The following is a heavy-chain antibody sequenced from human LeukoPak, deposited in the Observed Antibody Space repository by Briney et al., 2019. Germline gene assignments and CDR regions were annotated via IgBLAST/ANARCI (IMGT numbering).Heavy chain of an antibody. CDR3: AREVPYCSGGSCYWFDP. Sequence: GGSLRLSCAASGFTFSSYSMNWVRQAPGKGLEWVSYISSSSSTIYYADSVKGRFTISRDNAKNSLYLQMNSLRAEDTAVYYCAREVPYCSGGSCYWFDPWGQGTLVTVSS. CDR1: GFTFSSYS. CDR2: ISSSSSTI. D-gene: IGHD2-15*01. V-gene: IGHV3-48*04. J-gene: IGHJ5*02.